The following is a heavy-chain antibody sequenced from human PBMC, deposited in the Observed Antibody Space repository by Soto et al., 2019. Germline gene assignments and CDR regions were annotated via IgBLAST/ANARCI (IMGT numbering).Heavy chain of an antibody. CDR1: GLPFNITG. J-gene: IGHJ6*02. CDR3: AKDGAAGSVMDV. CDR2: IISSGSFV. Sequence: EVHLVESGGGLVKPGGSLRLSCEASGLPFNITGMNWVRQAPGKGLEWVTSIISSGSFVDYADSVQGRLAISRDNANNSLHLQMDNLRVEDSGVYYCAKDGAAGSVMDVWGQGTTVTVSS. D-gene: IGHD6-13*01. V-gene: IGHV3-21*01.